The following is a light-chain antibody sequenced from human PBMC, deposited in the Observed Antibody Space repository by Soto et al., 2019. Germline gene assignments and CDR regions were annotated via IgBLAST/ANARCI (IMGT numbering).Light chain of an antibody. V-gene: IGLV2-11*01. Sequence: QSVLTQPRSVSGSPGQSVTISCTGTGSDVGGYNYVSWYQQHPGKAPKLMIYDVSKRPSGVPDRFSGSKSGNTASLTISGLQAEDEADYYCCSYAGSYLWVFGGGTKVTVL. J-gene: IGLJ3*02. CDR3: CSYAGSYLWV. CDR1: GSDVGGYNY. CDR2: DVS.